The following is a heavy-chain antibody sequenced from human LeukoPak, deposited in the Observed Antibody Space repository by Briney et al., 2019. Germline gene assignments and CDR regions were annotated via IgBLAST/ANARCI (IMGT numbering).Heavy chain of an antibody. CDR3: AGSYHYYMDV. J-gene: IGHJ6*03. CDR2: ISYIGST. V-gene: IGHV4-59*01. Sequence: SETLSLTCTVSGGSISNYYWSWIRQPPGKGLEWIGYISYIGSTKYNPSLKSRVTIPEDTSKKQFSLKLSSVTAADTAVYYCAGSYHYYMDVWGKGTTVTVSS. CDR1: GGSISNYY.